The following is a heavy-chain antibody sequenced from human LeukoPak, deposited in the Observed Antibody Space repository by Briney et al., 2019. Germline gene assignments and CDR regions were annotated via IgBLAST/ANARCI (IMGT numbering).Heavy chain of an antibody. D-gene: IGHD2-15*01. Sequence: GASVTVSCKVSGYTLTELSMHWVRQAPGKGLEWMGGFDPEDGETIYAQKFQGRVTMTEDTSTDTAYMELSSLRSEDTAVYYCARAVVAGSIYYYGMDVWGQGTTVTVSS. CDR3: ARAVVAGSIYYYGMDV. CDR2: FDPEDGET. CDR1: GYTLTELS. V-gene: IGHV1-24*01. J-gene: IGHJ6*02.